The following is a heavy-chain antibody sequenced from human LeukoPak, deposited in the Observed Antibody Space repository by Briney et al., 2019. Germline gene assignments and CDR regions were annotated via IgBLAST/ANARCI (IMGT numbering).Heavy chain of an antibody. J-gene: IGHJ4*02. D-gene: IGHD1-26*01. CDR3: AKVDPVGAIGSGHFDY. CDR1: GGTFSSYT. Sequence: SVKVSCKASGGTFSSYTISWVRQAPGQGLEWMGGIIPIFGTVNYAQKFQGRVTITADESTSTVYMELSSLRSEDTAVYYCAKVDPVGAIGSGHFDYWGQGTLVTVSS. CDR2: IIPIFGTV. V-gene: IGHV1-69*13.